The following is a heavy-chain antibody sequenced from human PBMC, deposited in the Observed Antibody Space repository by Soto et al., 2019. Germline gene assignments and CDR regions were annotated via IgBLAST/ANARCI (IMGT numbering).Heavy chain of an antibody. V-gene: IGHV1-3*01. CDR3: ARGITTGQRDP. CDR1: GYTFTRYT. Sequence: PSVKVSCKASGYTFTRYTMNWVRQAPGQRLEWMGWINPDNGNTKSSQKFQDRVIITRDTSASTAYMDLSSLRSEDTAVYYCARGITTGQRDPWGRRCRVTVSS. CDR2: INPDNGNT. D-gene: IGHD1-1*01. J-gene: IGHJ5*02.